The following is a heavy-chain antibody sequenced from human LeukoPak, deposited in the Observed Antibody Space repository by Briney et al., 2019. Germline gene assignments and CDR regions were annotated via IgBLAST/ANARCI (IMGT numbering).Heavy chain of an antibody. CDR3: ARGASGNYEPDF. CDR2: ISGSGGST. J-gene: IGHJ4*02. V-gene: IGHV3-23*01. D-gene: IGHD1-26*01. CDR1: GFTFSSYA. Sequence: PGGSLRLSCAASGFTFSSYAMSWVRQAPGKGLEWVSAISGSGGSTYYADSVKGRFTISRDNAKNSLYLQMNSLRVEDTAVYYCARGASGNYEPDFWGQGTLVTVSS.